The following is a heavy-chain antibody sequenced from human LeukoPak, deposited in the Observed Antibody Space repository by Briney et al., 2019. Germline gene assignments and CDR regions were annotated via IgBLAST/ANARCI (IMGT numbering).Heavy chain of an antibody. Sequence: GGSLRLSCTASGFTFGDYAMSWFRQAPGKGLEWISYISSSGDTIFYADSVKGRFTISRDSAKNSLYLQMNSLRAEDTAVYYCAELGITMIGGVWGKGTTVTISS. V-gene: IGHV3-11*04. CDR2: ISSSGDTI. D-gene: IGHD3-10*02. CDR3: AELGITMIGGV. CDR1: GFTFGDYA. J-gene: IGHJ6*04.